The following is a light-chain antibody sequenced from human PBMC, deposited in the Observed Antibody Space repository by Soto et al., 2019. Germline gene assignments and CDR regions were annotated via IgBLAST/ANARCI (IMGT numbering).Light chain of an antibody. CDR3: QQDYNFPWT. V-gene: IGKV3D-7*01. J-gene: IGKJ1*01. Sequence: PGERVTLSCRASQSVSSSYLTWYQQKPGQAPRLLIYGASTRATGIPARFSGSGSGTDFTLTISSLQPEDFAVYYCQQDYNFPWTVGQGTKVEIK. CDR1: QSVSSSY. CDR2: GAS.